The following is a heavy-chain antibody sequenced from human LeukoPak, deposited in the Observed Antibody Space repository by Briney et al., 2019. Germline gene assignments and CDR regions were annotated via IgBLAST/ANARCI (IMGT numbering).Heavy chain of an antibody. CDR1: YX. J-gene: IGHJ4*02. Sequence: YXIXXVRQTPGXGLQWMGWIRADNGNTNYAQKLQGRVTLATATCTSTVYMELRSLTSDGTAVYYCERAETTLLLNYWGQGTLVTVSS. V-gene: IGHV1-18*01. CDR3: ERAETTLLLNY. CDR2: IRADNGNT. D-gene: IGHD4-11*01.